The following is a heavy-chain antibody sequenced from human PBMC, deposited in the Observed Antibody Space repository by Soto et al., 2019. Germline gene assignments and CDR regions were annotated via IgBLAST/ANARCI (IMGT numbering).Heavy chain of an antibody. J-gene: IGHJ4*02. CDR3: ARPRPYCGGDCPDS. V-gene: IGHV3-74*01. CDR1: GFTFSSYW. Sequence: EVQLVESGGGLVQPGGSLRLSCAASGFTFSSYWMHWVRQAPGKGLVWVSRINSDGSSTSYADSVKGRFTISRDNVKNPLYLQMNSLRAEATAVYYCARPRPYCGGDCPDSWGQGTLVTVSS. CDR2: INSDGSST. D-gene: IGHD2-21*02.